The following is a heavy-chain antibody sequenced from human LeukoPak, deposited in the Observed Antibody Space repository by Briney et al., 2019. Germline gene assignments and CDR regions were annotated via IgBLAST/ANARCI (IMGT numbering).Heavy chain of an antibody. V-gene: IGHV3-21*01. J-gene: IGHJ6*03. Sequence: PGGSLRLSCAASGFTFSNNGMNWVRQAPGKGLEWVSSITSGSSYIYYADSVKGRFTISRDNAKNSLYLQMNSLRAEDTAVYYCARDPYSGSYGNYYYYFMDVWGKGTTVTISS. CDR3: ARDPYSGSYGNYYYYFMDV. CDR1: GFTFSNNG. D-gene: IGHD1-26*01. CDR2: ITSGSSYI.